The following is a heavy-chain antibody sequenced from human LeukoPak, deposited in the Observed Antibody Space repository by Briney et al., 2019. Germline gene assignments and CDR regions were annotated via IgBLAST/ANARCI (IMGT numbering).Heavy chain of an antibody. D-gene: IGHD6-13*01. CDR3: ARVLTDSSSDAFDI. J-gene: IGHJ3*02. V-gene: IGHV1-2*02. CDR2: INPNSGGT. CDR1: GYTFTGYY. Sequence: GASVKVSCKASGYTFTGYYMHWVRQAPGQGLEWMGWINPNSGGTNYAQKFQGRVTMTRDTSISTAYMELSRLRSDDTAVYYCARVLTDSSSDAFDIWGQGTMVTVSS.